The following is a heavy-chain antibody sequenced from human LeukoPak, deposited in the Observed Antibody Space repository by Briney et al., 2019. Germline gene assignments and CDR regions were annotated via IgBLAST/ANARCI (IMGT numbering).Heavy chain of an antibody. CDR2: ISWNSGSI. CDR1: GFTFDDYA. V-gene: IGHV3-9*01. D-gene: IGHD6-13*01. CDR3: AKDRYSSTTKVKNWFDP. Sequence: PGRSLRLSCAASGFTFDDYAMHWVRQAPGKGLEWVSGISWNSGSIGYADSVKGRFTISRDSAKNSLYLQMNSLRAEDTALYYCAKDRYSSTTKVKNWFDPWGQGTLVTVSS. J-gene: IGHJ5*02.